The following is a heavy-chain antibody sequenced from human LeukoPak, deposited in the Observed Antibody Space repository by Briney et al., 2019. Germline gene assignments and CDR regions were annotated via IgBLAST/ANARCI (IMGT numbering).Heavy chain of an antibody. J-gene: IGHJ4*02. Sequence: PGGSLRLSCAASGFTFSNYAMTWVRQAPGKGLEWVSTITTSGGSTYYADSVKGRFTISRDNSKNTLYLQMNSLRADDTAVYYCAKHLDQYTGSWSGYWGQGTLVTVSS. CDR2: ITTSGGST. V-gene: IGHV3-23*01. D-gene: IGHD6-13*01. CDR1: GFTFSNYA. CDR3: AKHLDQYTGSWSGY.